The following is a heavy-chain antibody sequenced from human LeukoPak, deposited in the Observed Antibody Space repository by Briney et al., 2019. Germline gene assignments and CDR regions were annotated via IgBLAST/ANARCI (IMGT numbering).Heavy chain of an antibody. V-gene: IGHV1-69*13. J-gene: IGHJ4*02. CDR2: IIPIFGTA. CDR1: GYTFTGYY. D-gene: IGHD5-12*01. CDR3: ARGVIVATITNYFDY. Sequence: SVKVSCKASGYTFTGYYMHWVRQAPGQGLEWMGGIIPIFGTANYAQKFQGRVTITADESTSTAYMELSSLRSEDTAVYYCARGVIVATITNYFDYWGQGTLVTVSS.